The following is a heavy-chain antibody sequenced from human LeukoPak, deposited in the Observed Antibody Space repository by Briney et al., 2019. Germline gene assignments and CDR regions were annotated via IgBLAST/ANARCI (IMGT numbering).Heavy chain of an antibody. J-gene: IGHJ5*02. D-gene: IGHD3-10*01. CDR3: ARGYKPYGSGTHPHWFDP. CDR2: MNPNSGNT. V-gene: IGHV1-8*01. Sequence: ASVKVSCKASGYTFTSYDINWVRQATGQGLEWMGWMNPNSGNTGYAQKFQGRVTMTRNTSISTAYMELSSLRSEDTAVWYCARGYKPYGSGTHPHWFDPWGQGTLVTVSS. CDR1: GYTFTSYD.